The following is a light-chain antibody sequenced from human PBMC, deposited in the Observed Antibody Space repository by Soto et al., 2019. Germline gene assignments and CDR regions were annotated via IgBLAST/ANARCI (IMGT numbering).Light chain of an antibody. J-gene: IGLJ3*02. Sequence: QSALTQPASVSGSPGQSITMSCTGNSSDIGSYKFVSWYQQHPGKAPKLVIYEGNKRPSGVSDRFSGSKSGNTASLPISGLQAEDEADYYCFSYAGSSTLVFGGGTKLTVL. V-gene: IGLV2-23*01. CDR1: SSDIGSYKF. CDR2: EGN. CDR3: FSYAGSSTLV.